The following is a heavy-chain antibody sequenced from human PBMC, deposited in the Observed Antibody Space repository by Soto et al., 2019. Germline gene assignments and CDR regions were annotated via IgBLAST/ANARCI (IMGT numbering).Heavy chain of an antibody. CDR1: GGSISSYY. V-gene: IGHV4-59*01. D-gene: IGHD2-2*01. CDR3: ELGYCSSTSCLAIDAFDI. Sequence: SETLSLTCTVSGGSISSYYWSWIRQPPGKGLEWIGYIYYSGSTNYNPSLKSRVTISVDTSKNQFSLKLSSVTAADTAVYYCELGYCSSTSCLAIDAFDIWGQGTMVTVSS. J-gene: IGHJ3*02. CDR2: IYYSGST.